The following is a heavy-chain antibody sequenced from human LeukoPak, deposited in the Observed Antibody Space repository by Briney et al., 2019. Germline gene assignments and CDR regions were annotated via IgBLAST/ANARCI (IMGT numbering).Heavy chain of an antibody. CDR2: ISSSGSTI. D-gene: IGHD4-17*01. J-gene: IGHJ3*02. V-gene: IGHV3-48*03. CDR3: ASFSTVKGRVGDAFDI. Sequence: GGSLRLSCAASGFTFSSYVMNWVRQAPGKGLEWVSYISSSGSTIYYADSVKGRFTISRDNAKNSLYLQMNSLRAEDTAVYYCASFSTVKGRVGDAFDIWGQGTMVTVSS. CDR1: GFTFSSYV.